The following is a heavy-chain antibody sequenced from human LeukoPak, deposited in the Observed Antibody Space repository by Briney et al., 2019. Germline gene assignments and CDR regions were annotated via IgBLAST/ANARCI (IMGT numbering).Heavy chain of an antibody. CDR3: ARGCGEQQLEPTYYFDY. V-gene: IGHV4-34*01. CDR1: GGSFSGYC. Sequence: PSETLSLTCAVYGGSFSGYCWSWLRQPPGKGLEWIGEINHSGSTSYNPSLKSRVTISVDTSKNQFSLKLSSVTAADTAVYYCARGCGEQQLEPTYYFDYWGQGTLVTVSS. D-gene: IGHD6-13*01. J-gene: IGHJ4*02. CDR2: INHSGST.